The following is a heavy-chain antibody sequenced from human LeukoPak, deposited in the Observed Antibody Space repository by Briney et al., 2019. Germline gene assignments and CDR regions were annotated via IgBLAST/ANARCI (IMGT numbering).Heavy chain of an antibody. CDR2: INPNSGGT. D-gene: IGHD3-22*01. J-gene: IGHJ4*02. Sequence: ASVKVSCKASGGTFSSYAISRVRQAPGQGLEWMGWINPNSGGTNYAQKSQGRVTMTRDTSISTAYMELSRLRSDDTAVYYCAGGGYYDSSGYPNWGQGTLVTVSS. CDR1: GGTFSSYA. V-gene: IGHV1-2*02. CDR3: AGGGYYDSSGYPN.